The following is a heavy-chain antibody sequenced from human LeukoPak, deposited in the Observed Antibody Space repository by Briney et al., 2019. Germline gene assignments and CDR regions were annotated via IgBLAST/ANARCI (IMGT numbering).Heavy chain of an antibody. CDR2: IYPGDSDT. CDR1: GYSFTSYW. V-gene: IGHV5-51*01. D-gene: IGHD3-3*01. CDR3: ARRSDFRSGTIYPPDY. Sequence: GESLKISCKGSGYSFTSYWIGWVRQMPGKGLEWMGIIYPGDSDTRYSPSFQGQVTISADKSISTAYLQWSSLKASDTAMYYCARRSDFRSGTIYPPDYWGQGTLVTVSS. J-gene: IGHJ4*02.